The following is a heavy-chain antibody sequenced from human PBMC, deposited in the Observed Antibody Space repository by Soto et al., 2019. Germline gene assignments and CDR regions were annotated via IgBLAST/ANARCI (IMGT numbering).Heavy chain of an antibody. D-gene: IGHD5-12*01. CDR2: INFDGTTT. V-gene: IGHV3-74*01. CDR1: GFTFNSYW. CDR3: ARGGFRQWLLDY. Sequence: EVQLVESGGGLVQPGGSLRLSCAASGFTFNSYWIHWVRQAPGKGLVWVSRINFDGTTTNYADSVKGRFTISRDNAKNTLYLQMNSLRDVDTAVYYCARGGFRQWLLDYWGQGSLVTVSS. J-gene: IGHJ4*02.